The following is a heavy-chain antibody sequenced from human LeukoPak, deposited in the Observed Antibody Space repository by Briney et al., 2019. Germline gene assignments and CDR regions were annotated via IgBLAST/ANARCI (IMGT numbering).Heavy chain of an antibody. CDR1: GFTFSSYG. D-gene: IGHD2-2*01. J-gene: IGHJ4*02. CDR2: IRYGGSNK. CDR3: AKGSQLLSGGYYLDY. V-gene: IGHV3-30*02. Sequence: GGSLRLSCAASGFTFSSYGMHWVRQAPGKGLEWVAFIRYGGSNKYYADSVKGRFTISRDNSKNTLYLQMNSLRAEDTAVYYCAKGSQLLSGGYYLDYWGQGTLVTVSS.